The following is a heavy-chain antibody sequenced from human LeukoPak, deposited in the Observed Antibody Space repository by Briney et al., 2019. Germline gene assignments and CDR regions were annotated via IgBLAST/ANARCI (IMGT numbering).Heavy chain of an antibody. CDR3: ATNNDFWSGLDH. CDR1: GFTFSSYA. V-gene: IGHV3-23*01. J-gene: IGHJ4*02. CDR2: ISGSGGST. D-gene: IGHD3-3*01. Sequence: GGSLRLSCAASGFTFSSYAMSWVRQAPGKGLEWVSAISGSGGSTYYADSVKGRFTISRDNSKNTLYLKMNSLRAEDTAVYYCATNNDFWSGLDHWGQGTLVTVSS.